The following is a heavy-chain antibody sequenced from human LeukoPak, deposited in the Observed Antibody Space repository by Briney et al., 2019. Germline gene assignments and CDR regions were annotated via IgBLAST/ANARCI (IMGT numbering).Heavy chain of an antibody. CDR2: IYSGGST. Sequence: GGSLRLSCAASGFTVSSNYMSWVRQAPGKGLEWVSVIYSGGSTYYTDSVKGRFTISRDNSKNTLYLQMNSLRAEDTAVYYCASLVATTHSYYFDYWGQGTLVTVSS. CDR3: ASLVATTHSYYFDY. CDR1: GFTVSSNY. V-gene: IGHV3-53*01. J-gene: IGHJ4*02. D-gene: IGHD5-12*01.